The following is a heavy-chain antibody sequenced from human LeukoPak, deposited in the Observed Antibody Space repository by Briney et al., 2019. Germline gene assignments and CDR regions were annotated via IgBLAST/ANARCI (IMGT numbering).Heavy chain of an antibody. CDR3: ASEWYSSSSRYYYFDY. J-gene: IGHJ4*02. D-gene: IGHD6-6*01. V-gene: IGHV1-69*05. CDR1: GYTFTGNH. CDR2: IIPIFGTA. Sequence: EASVKVSCKASGYTFTGNHVHWVRQAPGQGLEWMGGIIPIFGTANYAQKFQGRVTITTDESTSTAYMELSSLRSEDTAVYYCASEWYSSSSRYYYFDYWGQGTLVTVSS.